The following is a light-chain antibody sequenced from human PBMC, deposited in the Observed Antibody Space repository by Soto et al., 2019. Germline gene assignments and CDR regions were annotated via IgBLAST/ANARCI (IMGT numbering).Light chain of an antibody. CDR1: QSVSNS. V-gene: IGKV3-11*01. CDR2: GIS. Sequence: EMVLTQSPATLSLSPGERVTLSCRASQSVSNSLVWYQQKAGQAPRLLIYGISYRATGVPARFSGSGSGTDFTLTISSLEPEDFAFYYCQQGSDWPPRYTFGQGTKLEI. J-gene: IGKJ2*01. CDR3: QQGSDWPPRYT.